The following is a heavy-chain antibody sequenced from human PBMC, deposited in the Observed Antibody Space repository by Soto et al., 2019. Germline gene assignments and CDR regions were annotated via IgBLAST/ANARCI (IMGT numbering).Heavy chain of an antibody. V-gene: IGHV3-74*01. D-gene: IGHD2-21*02. CDR2: ITSDGKSK. CDR3: ARESGDWPLNWFHP. J-gene: IGHJ5*02. CDR1: GFNFTNHW. Sequence: GGSLRLSCVASGFNFTNHWMHWVRQAPGKGLVWVSRITSDGKSKAYAESVKGRFAISRDNAKNTVYLQMNGLTVEDTAVYYCARESGDWPLNWFHPWGQGTLVTVSS.